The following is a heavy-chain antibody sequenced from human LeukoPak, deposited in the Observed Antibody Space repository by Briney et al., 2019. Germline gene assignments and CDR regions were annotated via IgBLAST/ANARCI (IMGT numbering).Heavy chain of an antibody. Sequence: GGSLRLSCAASGFTVITNDMTWVRQAPGKGLEWVSVLYRDGNTKYADSVQGRFTISRDNSKNTLYLEMNSLSPDDTAVYYCARGVEPLAANTLAYWGQGTLVTVTS. J-gene: IGHJ4*02. D-gene: IGHD1-14*01. CDR2: LYRDGNT. V-gene: IGHV3-53*01. CDR1: GFTVITND. CDR3: ARGVEPLAANTLAY.